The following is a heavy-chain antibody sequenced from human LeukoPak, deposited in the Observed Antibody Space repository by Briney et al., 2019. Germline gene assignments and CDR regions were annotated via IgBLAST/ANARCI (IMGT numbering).Heavy chain of an antibody. J-gene: IGHJ4*02. D-gene: IGHD2-2*01. CDR3: AKDDADPDIVVVPAASRVSFDY. CDR2: ISGSGGST. V-gene: IGHV3-23*01. CDR1: GFTFSSYA. Sequence: GGSLRLSCAASGFTFSSYAMSWVRQAPGKGLEWVSAISGSGGSTYYADSVKGRFTISRDNSKSTLYLQMNSLRAEDTAVYYCAKDDADPDIVVVPAASRVSFDYWGQGTLVTVSS.